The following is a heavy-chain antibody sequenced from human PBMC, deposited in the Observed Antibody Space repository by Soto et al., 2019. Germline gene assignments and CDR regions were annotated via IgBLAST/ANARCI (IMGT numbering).Heavy chain of an antibody. V-gene: IGHV3-21*01. J-gene: IGHJ5*02. CDR3: ARALVPPPKGDNWFDP. D-gene: IGHD2-2*01. Sequence: GSLRLSCAASGFTLSSYSMNWVRQAPGKGLEWVSSISSRSSYIYYADSVKGRFTISRDNAKNSLFLQMNSLRAEDTALYYCARALVPPPKGDNWFDPWGQGTLVTVSS. CDR1: GFTLSSYS. CDR2: ISSRSSYI.